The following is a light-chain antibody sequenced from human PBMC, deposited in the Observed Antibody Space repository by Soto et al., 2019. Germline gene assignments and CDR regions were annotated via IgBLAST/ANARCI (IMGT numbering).Light chain of an antibody. CDR1: QDVSFY. J-gene: IGKJ4*01. V-gene: IGKV3-11*01. CDR3: QQRSNWPPT. Sequence: EIVLTQSPATLSLSPGERATLSCRASQDVSFYLTWYLQKPGQPPRLLIYDASTRATGIPARFSGSGSGTDFTLTISSLEPEDFAVYYCQQRSNWPPTFGGGTKVEIK. CDR2: DAS.